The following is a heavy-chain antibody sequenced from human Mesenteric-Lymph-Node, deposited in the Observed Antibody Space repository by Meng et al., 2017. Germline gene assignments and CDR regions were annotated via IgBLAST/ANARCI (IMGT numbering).Heavy chain of an antibody. D-gene: IGHD3-10*01. CDR1: GFPFSSYA. CDR2: ISYDGSNK. CDR3: ARTPMVRGVILR. J-gene: IGHJ4*02. V-gene: IGHV3-30*04. Sequence: GESLKIPCAASGFPFSSYAMHWVRQAPGKGLEWVAVISYDGSNKYYADSVKGRFTISRDNSKNTLYLQMNSLRAEDTAVYYCARTPMVRGVILRWGQGTLVTVSS.